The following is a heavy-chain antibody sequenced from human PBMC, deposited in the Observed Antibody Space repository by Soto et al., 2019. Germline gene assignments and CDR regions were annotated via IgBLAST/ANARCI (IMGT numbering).Heavy chain of an antibody. V-gene: IGHV3-30-3*01. CDR1: EFTFSSYA. Sequence: PGVSLRLSCAASEFTFSSYAMHWVRQAPGKGLEWVAVISYDGSNKYYADSVKGRFTISRDNSKNTLYLQMNSLRAEDTAVYYCARAWYSSGSRYFDYWGQGTLVTVSS. CDR2: ISYDGSNK. CDR3: ARAWYSSGSRYFDY. D-gene: IGHD6-19*01. J-gene: IGHJ4*02.